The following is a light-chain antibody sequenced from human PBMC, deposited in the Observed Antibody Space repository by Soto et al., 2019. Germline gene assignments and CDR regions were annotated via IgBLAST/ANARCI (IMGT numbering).Light chain of an antibody. V-gene: IGKV3-15*01. CDR2: GAS. J-gene: IGKJ1*01. CDR1: QSVSSN. CDR3: QQYKNWLTWT. Sequence: ELVMTKSPATLSVSPGEGATLSCGASQSVSSNLAWYQQKPGQAPRLLIYGASTRATGIPARFSGSGSGTEFTLTISSLQSEDLAVYYCQQYKNWLTWTFGQGTKV.